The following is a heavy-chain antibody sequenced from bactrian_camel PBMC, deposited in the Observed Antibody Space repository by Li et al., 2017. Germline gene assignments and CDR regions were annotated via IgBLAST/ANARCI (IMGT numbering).Heavy chain of an antibody. CDR3: ATEADRCLLHRLWYNY. Sequence: HVQLVESGGGSVQAGGSLRLSCVASGDTSRSTCMGWFRQAPEKEREGVAGIDRDDSTMYADSVKGRFTISKDKARNTLYLYMNSLKPDDTATYYCATEADRCLLHRLWYNYWGQGTQVTVS. CDR2: IDRDDST. CDR1: GDTSRSTC. J-gene: IGHJ4*01. V-gene: IGHV3S53*01. D-gene: IGHD3*01.